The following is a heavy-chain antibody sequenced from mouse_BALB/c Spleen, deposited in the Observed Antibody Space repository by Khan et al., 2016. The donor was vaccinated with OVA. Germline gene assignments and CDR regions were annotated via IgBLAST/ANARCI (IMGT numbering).Heavy chain of an antibody. CDR1: GFAFNSYD. J-gene: IGHJ3*01. CDR2: ISSTGTYT. D-gene: IGHD2-1*01. V-gene: IGHV5-9*02. CDR3: TRTSDYCNPWFTY. Sequence: EVELVESGGGLVKPGGSLKLSCEVSGFAFNSYDMSWVRQTPEKRLEWVATISSTGTYTYYPDSVKGGFTIYRDTASNPLFLQMSCLRCEDTALYSCTRTSDYCNPWFTYWGQGTLVTVSA.